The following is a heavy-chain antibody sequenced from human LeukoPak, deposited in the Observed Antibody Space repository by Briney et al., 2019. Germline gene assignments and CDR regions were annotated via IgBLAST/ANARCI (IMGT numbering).Heavy chain of an antibody. Sequence: SETLSLTCAVYGGSFSGYYWSWIRQPPGKGLEWIGEINHSGSTNYNPSLKSRVTISVDTSKNQFSLKLSSVTAADTAVYYCARFRGYVWGSYRYTPYMFDYWGQGTLVTVSS. V-gene: IGHV4-34*01. CDR3: ARFRGYVWGSYRYTPYMFDY. D-gene: IGHD3-16*02. CDR1: GGSFSGYY. J-gene: IGHJ4*02. CDR2: INHSGST.